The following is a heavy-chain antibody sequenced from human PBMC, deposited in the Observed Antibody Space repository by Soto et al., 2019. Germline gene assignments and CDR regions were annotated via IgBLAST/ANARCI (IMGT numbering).Heavy chain of an antibody. V-gene: IGHV1-18*01. Sequence: QVQLVQSGAEVRRPGASVRISFKTSGYNFNTYGIIWVRQAPGQGLEWMGWISGYNGYTKYAQSLEDRVTLSTDTSTSTAYLELRSLRSGDTAVYFCARDRDYSHTDADIDYWGQGTLVTVSS. CDR1: GYNFNTYG. J-gene: IGHJ4*02. CDR3: ARDRDYSHTDADIDY. D-gene: IGHD3-16*01. CDR2: ISGYNGYT.